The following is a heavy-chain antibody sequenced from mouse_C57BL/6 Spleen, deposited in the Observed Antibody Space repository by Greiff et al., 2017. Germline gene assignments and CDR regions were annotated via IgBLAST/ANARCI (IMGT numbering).Heavy chain of an antibody. CDR3: ARKGVRVYARDY. V-gene: IGHV5-17*01. D-gene: IGHD2-1*01. CDR2: ISSGSSSI. CDR1: GFTFRDYG. J-gene: IGHJ4*01. Sequence: EVQLVESGGGLVKPGGSLKLSCAASGFTFRDYGMHWVRQAPEQGLEWVGYISSGSSSIYSADTVKGRFTISRDKAKNTLFLQMTSLRSGDTAMYYCARKGVRVYARDYWGQGTSVTVSS.